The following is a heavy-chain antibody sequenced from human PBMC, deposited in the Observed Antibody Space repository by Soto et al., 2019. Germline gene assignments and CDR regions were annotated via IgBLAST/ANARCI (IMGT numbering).Heavy chain of an antibody. CDR3: ATSLELPLGVDI. V-gene: IGHV1-24*01. CDR1: GYSLTELS. D-gene: IGHD1-7*01. Sequence: GASVKVSCKVSGYSLTELSIHWVRQAPERGLEWMGSFDPEDGQTINKQKFQDRVTMTGDTSSDTGYMELSNLRSEDTAIYYCATSLELPLGVDIWGQGTTVTVSS. J-gene: IGHJ6*02. CDR2: FDPEDGQT.